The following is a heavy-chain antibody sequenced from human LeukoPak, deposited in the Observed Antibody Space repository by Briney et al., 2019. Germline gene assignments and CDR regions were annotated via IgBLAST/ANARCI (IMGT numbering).Heavy chain of an antibody. CDR3: AKDPLGYCSGGSCFHYFDY. D-gene: IGHD2-15*01. J-gene: IGHJ4*02. CDR1: GFTFSNYA. Sequence: PGRSLRLSCAASGFTFSNYAMSWVRQAPGKGLEWVSTISGSGDSTHYADSVRGRFAISRDNSKNTLYLQMNSLRAEDTAIYYCAKDPLGYCSGGSCFHYFDYWGQGTLVTVSS. CDR2: ISGSGDST. V-gene: IGHV3-23*01.